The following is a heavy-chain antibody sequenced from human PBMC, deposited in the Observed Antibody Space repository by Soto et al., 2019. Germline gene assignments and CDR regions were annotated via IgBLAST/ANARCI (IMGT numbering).Heavy chain of an antibody. CDR2: INLDDSDT. CDR1: GDTFSSFW. D-gene: IGHD3-22*01. Sequence: GESLKISCRASGDTFSSFWIAWVRQVPEKGLEWMGTINLDDSDTTYSPSFQGQVTISADKSLNTAYLQWNSLKASDTAIFFCAKSDYFHTSGSLYGLDVWGQGTTVTVSS. V-gene: IGHV5-51*01. CDR3: AKSDYFHTSGSLYGLDV. J-gene: IGHJ6*02.